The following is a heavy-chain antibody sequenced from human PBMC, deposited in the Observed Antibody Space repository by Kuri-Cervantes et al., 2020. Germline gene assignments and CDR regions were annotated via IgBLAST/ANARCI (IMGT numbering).Heavy chain of an antibody. J-gene: IGHJ4*02. Sequence: LKISWASSGFTFSSYAINLVRQAPGKGLEWVSAISGSGGTTYYAYSVKGRFTISRDNSKITLDLQMNSLRAEDTAVYYCAKDPNGDYVGAFDDWGQGTLVTVSS. V-gene: IGHV3-23*01. D-gene: IGHD4-17*01. CDR3: AKDPNGDYVGAFDD. CDR1: GFTFSSYA. CDR2: ISGSGGTT.